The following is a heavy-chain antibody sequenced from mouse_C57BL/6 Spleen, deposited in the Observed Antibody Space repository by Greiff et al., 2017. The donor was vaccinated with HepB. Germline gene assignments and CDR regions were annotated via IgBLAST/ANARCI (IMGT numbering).Heavy chain of an antibody. CDR3: ASLYGYDEYFDV. D-gene: IGHD2-2*01. Sequence: EVKLMESGPELVKPGASVKMSCKASGYTFTDYNMHWVKQSHGKSLEWIGYINPNNGGTSYNQKFKGKATLTVNKSSSTAYMELRSLTSEDSAVYYCASLYGYDEYFDVWGTGTTVTVSS. J-gene: IGHJ1*03. CDR1: GYTFTDYN. CDR2: INPNNGGT. V-gene: IGHV1-22*01.